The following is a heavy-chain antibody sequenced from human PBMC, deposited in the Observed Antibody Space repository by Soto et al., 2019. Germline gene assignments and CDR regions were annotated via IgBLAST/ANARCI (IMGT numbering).Heavy chain of an antibody. CDR2: INEHGSVL. CDR1: GGSISSGDYY. CDR3: ARDLSPRKSAPLYDAYDV. J-gene: IGHJ3*01. V-gene: IGHV3-7*01. Sequence: PSETLSLTCTVSGGSISSGDYYWSWIRQPPGKGLEWVANINEHGSVLNYVDSVRGRFIISRDNAKNSLQLQMNSLTAEDTAVYFCARDLSPRKSAPLYDAYDVWGQGTLVTVSS.